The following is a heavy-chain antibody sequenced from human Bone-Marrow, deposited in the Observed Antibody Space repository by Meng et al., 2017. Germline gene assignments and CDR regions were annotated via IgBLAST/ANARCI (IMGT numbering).Heavy chain of an antibody. CDR2: MNPNSGNT. CDR3: ARGRRGDWWAPNSWFDP. D-gene: IGHD2-21*02. J-gene: IGHJ5*02. V-gene: IGHV1-8*01. CDR1: GYTFTSYD. Sequence: QVQLVQSGAEVKKPGASVKGSCKASGYTFTSYDINWVRQATGQGLEWIGWMNPNSGNTGYAQKFQGRVTMTRNTYISTAYMERSSLRSEDTAVYYCARGRRGDWWAPNSWFDPWGQGTLVTVSS.